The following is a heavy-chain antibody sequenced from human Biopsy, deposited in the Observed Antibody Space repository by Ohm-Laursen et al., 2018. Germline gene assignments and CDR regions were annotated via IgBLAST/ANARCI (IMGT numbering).Heavy chain of an antibody. J-gene: IGHJ1*01. V-gene: IGHV1-69*06. CDR1: EGTFSNYG. Sequence: SSVKVSCKAPEGTFSNYGVNWVRQAPGQGLEWLGGNIPILGTGNYAQKFQDRVTVAADTSTSTATMGLRSLRSDDTAVYYCATKLTGYFHHWGQGTLVSVSS. CDR2: NIPILGTG. D-gene: IGHD3-9*01. CDR3: ATKLTGYFHH.